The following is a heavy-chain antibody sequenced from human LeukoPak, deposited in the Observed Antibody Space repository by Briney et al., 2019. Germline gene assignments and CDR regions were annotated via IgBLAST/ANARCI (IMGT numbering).Heavy chain of an antibody. J-gene: IGHJ4*02. CDR1: GFTFSSYW. D-gene: IGHD3-16*02. CDR3: ARVILGSRDFDY. V-gene: IGHV3-74*01. Sequence: PGGSMRLYCSASGFTFSSYWMHWVRQAPGPVLVSLSRINSDGSSTSYADSVKGRFTISRDNAKNTLYLQMNSLRAEDTAVYYCARVILGSRDFDYWGQGTLVTVSS. CDR2: INSDGSST.